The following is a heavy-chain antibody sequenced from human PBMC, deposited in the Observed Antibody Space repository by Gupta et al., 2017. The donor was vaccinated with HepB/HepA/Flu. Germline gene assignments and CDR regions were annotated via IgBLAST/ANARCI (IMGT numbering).Heavy chain of an antibody. CDR2: ISSSSSYI. D-gene: IGHD2-15*01. CDR3: ASRYCSGGSCYSGYY. V-gene: IGHV3-21*01. Sequence: EVQLVESGGGLVKPGGSLRLSCAASGFTFSSYSMTWVRQAPGKGLEWVSSISSSSSYIYYADSVKGRFTISRDNAKNSLYLQMNSLRAEDTAVYYCASRYCSGGSCYSGYYWGQGTLVTVSS. CDR1: GFTFSSYS. J-gene: IGHJ4*02.